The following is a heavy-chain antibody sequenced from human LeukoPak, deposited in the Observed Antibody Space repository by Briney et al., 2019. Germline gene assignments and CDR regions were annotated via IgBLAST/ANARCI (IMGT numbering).Heavy chain of an antibody. V-gene: IGHV1-46*01. CDR2: INPTGGST. D-gene: IGHD2-15*01. Sequence: GASVKVSCKASGYTFTSYYMHWVRQAPGEGLEWMGIINPTGGSTSYAQKFQGRVTLTTDTSTSTAYMELRSLRSDDTAVYYCARVSGGPCDYWGQGTLVTVSS. J-gene: IGHJ4*02. CDR3: ARVSGGPCDY. CDR1: GYTFTSYY.